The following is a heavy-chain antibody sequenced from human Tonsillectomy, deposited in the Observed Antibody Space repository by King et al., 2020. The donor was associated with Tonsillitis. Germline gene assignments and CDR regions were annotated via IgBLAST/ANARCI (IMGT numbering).Heavy chain of an antibody. Sequence: QLVQSGGGVVQPGTSLRLSCAASGFTFANYGMHWVRQAPGKGLEWVALIAYDASYENYADSVKGRFTISRDNSKNTLYLEMNSLRVEDTAVYYCAKDGIGLSDWSFDLWGRGTLVTVSS. CDR1: GFTFANYG. V-gene: IGHV3-30*18. D-gene: IGHD3-16*01. CDR2: IAYDASYE. CDR3: AKDGIGLSDWSFDL. J-gene: IGHJ2*01.